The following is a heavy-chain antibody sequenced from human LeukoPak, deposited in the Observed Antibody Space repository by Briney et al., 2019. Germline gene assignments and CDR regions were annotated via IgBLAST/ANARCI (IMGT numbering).Heavy chain of an antibody. J-gene: IGHJ4*02. Sequence: GGSLRLSCAASGFTVSSNYMSWVRQAPGKGLEWVSVIYSGGSTYYTGSVKGRFTISRDNSKNTLYLQMNSLRAEDTAVYYCARGHYDSSGRYFDYWGQGTLVTVSS. CDR1: GFTVSSNY. CDR3: ARGHYDSSGRYFDY. D-gene: IGHD3-22*01. V-gene: IGHV3-53*01. CDR2: IYSGGST.